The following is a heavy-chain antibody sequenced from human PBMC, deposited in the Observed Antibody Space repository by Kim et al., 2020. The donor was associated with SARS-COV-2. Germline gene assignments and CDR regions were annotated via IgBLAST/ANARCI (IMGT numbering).Heavy chain of an antibody. CDR3: AKGWFQDFDY. J-gene: IGHJ4*02. CDR2: INANGDDM. CDR1: GFTFDYYG. Sequence: GGSLRLSCVASGFTFDYYGMSWVRQAPGKGPEWVSGINANGDDMGYVDSVKGRFTIFRDNAKNSLYLQMNSLRAEDTALYYYAKGWFQDFDYWGQGTLVTVSS. D-gene: IGHD3-10*01. V-gene: IGHV3-20*04.